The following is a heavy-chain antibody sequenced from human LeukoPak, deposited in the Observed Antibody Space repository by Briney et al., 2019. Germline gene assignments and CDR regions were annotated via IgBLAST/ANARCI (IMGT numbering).Heavy chain of an antibody. CDR3: ARDSPRDNIVYYYYMDV. J-gene: IGHJ6*03. D-gene: IGHD3-16*02. V-gene: IGHV4-4*07. CDR2: IYPSGTT. CDR1: GASISSSH. Sequence: PSETLSLTCTVSGASISSSHWSWIRQSAGKGLEWIGRIYPSGTTNYNPSLRSRVTISVDKSKNQFSLNLTSVTAADTAIYYCARDSPRDNIVYYYYMDVWGKGTTVTVSS.